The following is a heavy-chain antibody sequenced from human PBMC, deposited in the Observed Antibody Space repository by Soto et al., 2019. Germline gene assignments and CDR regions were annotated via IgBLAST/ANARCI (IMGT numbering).Heavy chain of an antibody. D-gene: IGHD3-22*01. J-gene: IGHJ5*02. CDR1: GGSISSYY. CDR3: ARAPWWHYYDSSGYYSWFDP. CDR2: IYYSGST. Sequence: PSETLSLTCTVSGGSISSYYWSWIRQPPGKGLEWIGYIYYSGSTNYNPSLKSRVTISVDTSKNQFSLKLSSVTAADTAVYYCARAPWWHYYDSSGYYSWFDPWGQGTLVTVSS. V-gene: IGHV4-59*01.